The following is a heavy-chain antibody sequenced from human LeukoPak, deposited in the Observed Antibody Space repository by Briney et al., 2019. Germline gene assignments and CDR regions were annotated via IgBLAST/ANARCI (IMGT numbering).Heavy chain of an antibody. D-gene: IGHD1-1*01. Sequence: PGGSRRLSCAAAGFTFSSYGMHWVRQAPGKGLGWVAVISYDGSNKYYADSVKGRFTISRDNSKNTLYLQMNSLRAEDTAVYYCAKLTTGTTPIDYWGQGTLVTVSS. CDR3: AKLTTGTTPIDY. CDR1: GFTFSSYG. J-gene: IGHJ4*02. CDR2: ISYDGSNK. V-gene: IGHV3-30*18.